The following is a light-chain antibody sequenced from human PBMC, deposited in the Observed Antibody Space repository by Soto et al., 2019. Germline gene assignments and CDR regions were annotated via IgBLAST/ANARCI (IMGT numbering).Light chain of an antibody. J-gene: IGKJ1*01. CDR2: AAS. CDR3: QQNYLNPWT. V-gene: IGKV1-39*01. Sequence: DMQMTQSPSFLSASVGDRVTITCRTSQNIRSYLNWYQQKPGTVPKLLISAASTLQSGVPSRFSGSGSGTDFTLAISSLEPEDFATYHCQQNYLNPWTFGQGTKVEI. CDR1: QNIRSY.